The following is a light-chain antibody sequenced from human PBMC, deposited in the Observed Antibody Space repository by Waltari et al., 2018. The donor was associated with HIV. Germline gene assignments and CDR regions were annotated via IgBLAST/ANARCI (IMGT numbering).Light chain of an antibody. J-gene: IGLJ3*02. CDR2: DVS. Sequence: QSALTQPRSVSGSPAPSVPISCTGTNSDVGGYNWLTWYQQHPGKGPKLMVYDVSKRPSGSPDRFSASKSDNTAYLTISGLQADDEGDYYCCSYVGNFTWVFGGGTILTVL. V-gene: IGLV2-11*01. CDR3: CSYVGNFTWV. CDR1: NSDVGGYNW.